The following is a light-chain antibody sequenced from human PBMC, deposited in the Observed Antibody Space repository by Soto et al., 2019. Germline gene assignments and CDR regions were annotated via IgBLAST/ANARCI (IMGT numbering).Light chain of an antibody. CDR3: QQYGSSPLT. J-gene: IGKJ1*01. CDR1: QGVTSSY. CDR2: GAS. Sequence: EIVLAQSPGTLSLSRGDRATLSCRASQGVTSSYLAWYQQKPGLAPRLLIYGASSRATGIPDRFSGSGSGTDFTLTISRLEPEDFALYYCQQYGSSPLTFGQGTKVDIK. V-gene: IGKV3-20*01.